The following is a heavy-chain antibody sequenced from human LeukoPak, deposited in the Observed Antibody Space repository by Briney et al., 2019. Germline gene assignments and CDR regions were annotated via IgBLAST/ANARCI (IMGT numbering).Heavy chain of an antibody. J-gene: IGHJ4*02. V-gene: IGHV3-48*01. Sequence: PGGSLRLSCAASGFTFSSYSMNWVRQAPGKGLEWVSYISSRSSTIYYADSVKGRLTISRDNAKNSLYLQMNSLRAEDTAVYYCARDSLGDYAIDSWGQGTLVTVSS. D-gene: IGHD4-17*01. CDR3: ARDSLGDYAIDS. CDR1: GFTFSSYS. CDR2: ISSRSSTI.